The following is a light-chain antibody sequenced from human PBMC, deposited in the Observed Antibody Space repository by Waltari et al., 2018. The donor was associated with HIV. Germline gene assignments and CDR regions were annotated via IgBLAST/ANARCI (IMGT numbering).Light chain of an antibody. CDR3: GTWDSSLGGWV. J-gene: IGLJ3*02. V-gene: IGLV1-51*01. CDR2: DNT. CDR1: SSHICTHY. Sequence: QSVLTQPPSVSAAPGQKVTISCSGSSSHICTHYVSWYQQLPGAAPTLLIYDNTERPSGIPDRFAGSKSGTSATLGITGLQTGDEADYYCGTWDSSLGGWVFGGGTKLAVL.